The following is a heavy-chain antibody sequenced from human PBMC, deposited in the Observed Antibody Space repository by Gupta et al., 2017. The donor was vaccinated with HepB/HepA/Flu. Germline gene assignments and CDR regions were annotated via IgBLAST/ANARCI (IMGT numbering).Heavy chain of an antibody. D-gene: IGHD1-1*01. CDR2: IYSDSVSTT. V-gene: IGHV3-66*01. J-gene: IGHJ6*02. Sequence: EVRLVESGGGLVRPGGSVRLSCAASGITVRAHYLNWVRRAPGKGLEWVSVIYSDSVSTTYYADFVKGRFTISRDNSKNTLYLQMNSLRVEDTAVYLCARGNWNYNYYGMDVWGQGTTVTVS. CDR3: ARGNWNYNYYGMDV. CDR1: GITVRAHY.